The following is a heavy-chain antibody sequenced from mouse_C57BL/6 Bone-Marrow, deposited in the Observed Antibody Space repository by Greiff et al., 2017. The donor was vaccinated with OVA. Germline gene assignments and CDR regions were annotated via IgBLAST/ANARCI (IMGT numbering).Heavy chain of an antibody. D-gene: IGHD2-4*01. CDR3: AQIYYDYGDY. CDR1: GYTFTDYY. J-gene: IGHJ2*01. V-gene: IGHV1-26*01. CDR2: INPNNGGT. Sequence: EVQLQQSGPELVKPGASVKISCKASGYTFTDYYMNWVKQSHGKSLEWIGDINPNNGGTSYNQKFKGKATLTVDKSSSTAYMELRSLTSEDSAVYYCAQIYYDYGDYWGQGTTLTVSS.